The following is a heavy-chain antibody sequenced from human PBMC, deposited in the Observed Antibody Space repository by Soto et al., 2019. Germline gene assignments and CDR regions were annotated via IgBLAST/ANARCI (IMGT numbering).Heavy chain of an antibody. V-gene: IGHV3-7*01. CDR2: IKQDGSEK. Sequence: GGSLRLSCAASGFTFSSYWMTWVRQAPGKGLEWVANIKQDGSEKYFVDSVKGRFTISRDNAKNSLYLQMNSLRAEDTAVYYCARVSGFGEERFDPWGQGTLVTVSS. CDR3: ARVSGFGEERFDP. CDR1: GFTFSSYW. D-gene: IGHD3-10*01. J-gene: IGHJ5*02.